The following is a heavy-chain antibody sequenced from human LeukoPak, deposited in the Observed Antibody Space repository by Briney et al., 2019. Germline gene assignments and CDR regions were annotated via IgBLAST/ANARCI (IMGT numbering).Heavy chain of an antibody. CDR1: GFTFSNHA. J-gene: IGHJ3*01. Sequence: GGSLRLSCTASGFTFSNHALHWVRQAPGKGLEWLIVISYDGRNEYYADSVTGRFTISRDNSKNTVSLQLNSLRVEDAAVYYCARGEAYYDRNGLPGAALDFWGLGTLVTVSS. CDR2: ISYDGRNE. V-gene: IGHV3-30*04. CDR3: ARGEAYYDRNGLPGAALDF. D-gene: IGHD3-22*01.